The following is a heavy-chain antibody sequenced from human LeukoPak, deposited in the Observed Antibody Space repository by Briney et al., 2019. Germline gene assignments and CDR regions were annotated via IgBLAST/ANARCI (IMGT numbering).Heavy chain of an antibody. J-gene: IGHJ6*04. CDR1: GFTVSSNY. Sequence: GGSLRLSCAASGFTVSSNYMSWVRQAPGKGLEWVSAIYSGGSTYYADSVKGRFTISRDNSKNTLYLRMNSLRAEDTAVYYCARTPGYCSGGSCYSGYYYGMDVWGKGTTVTVSS. CDR3: ARTPGYCSGGSCYSGYYYGMDV. V-gene: IGHV3-53*01. D-gene: IGHD2-15*01. CDR2: IYSGGST.